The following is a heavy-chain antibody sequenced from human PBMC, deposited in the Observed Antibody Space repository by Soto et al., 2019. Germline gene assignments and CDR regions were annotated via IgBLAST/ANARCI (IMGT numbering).Heavy chain of an antibody. V-gene: IGHV3-48*01. CDR1: GFTFNTYN. CDR3: ARPLASNGGTWFY. J-gene: IGHJ4*01. D-gene: IGHD2-15*01. Sequence: GGSLRLSCAASGFTFNTYNMNWVRQAPGKGLEWISYISGSGNALSYADSVKGRFTISRDSAKDSRYLQMNNLRSEDTAVYYCARPLASNGGTWFYWGHGTLVTVSS. CDR2: ISGSGNAL.